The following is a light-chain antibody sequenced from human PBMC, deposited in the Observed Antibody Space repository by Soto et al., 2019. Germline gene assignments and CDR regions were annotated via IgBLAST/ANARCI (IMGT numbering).Light chain of an antibody. CDR3: QTWGTDIVV. Sequence: QLVLTQSPSASASLGASVKLTCTLSSGHSTYAIAWHQQQPEKGPRYLMKLNSDGRHYKGDGISDRFSSSSSGAERYLTISSLQSEDEADYYCQTWGTDIVVFGGGTKLTVL. V-gene: IGLV4-69*01. CDR1: SGHSTYA. CDR2: LNSDGRH. J-gene: IGLJ2*01.